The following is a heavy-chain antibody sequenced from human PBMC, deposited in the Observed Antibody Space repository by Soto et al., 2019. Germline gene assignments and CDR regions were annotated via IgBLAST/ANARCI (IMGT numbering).Heavy chain of an antibody. V-gene: IGHV3-30-3*01. CDR3: ARDGVATSYYHGIDV. CDR1: GFTFSSYV. CDR2: ISYDGSNK. Sequence: QVQLVESGGGVVQPGRSLRLSCAASGFTFSSYVIHWVRQAPGKGLEWVAVISYDGSNKYYADSVTGRLTISRDNSKNTLYLQMNSLRGEDTAVYYCARDGVATSYYHGIDVWGQGTTVTVSS. J-gene: IGHJ6*02. D-gene: IGHD5-12*01.